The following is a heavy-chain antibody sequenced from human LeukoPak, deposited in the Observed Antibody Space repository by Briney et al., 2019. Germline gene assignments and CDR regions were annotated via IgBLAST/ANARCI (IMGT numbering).Heavy chain of an antibody. D-gene: IGHD5-18*01. CDR3: ARGSVQLWLRDTYYYMDV. Sequence: GESLRLSCAASGFTFDDYAMNWVRQVPGRGLEWASGINWNGRITEYADSVKDRFTISRQNTKNSLYLYMNNLGGKDTALYFCARGSVQLWLRDTYYYMDVWGKGTTVTVSS. V-gene: IGHV3-20*04. CDR2: INWNGRIT. CDR1: GFTFDDYA. J-gene: IGHJ6*03.